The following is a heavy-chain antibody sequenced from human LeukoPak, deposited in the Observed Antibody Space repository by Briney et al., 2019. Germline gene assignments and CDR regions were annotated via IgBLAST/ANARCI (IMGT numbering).Heavy chain of an antibody. CDR3: AKDVYYYDSSVFDY. D-gene: IGHD3-22*01. CDR2: IYSGGST. V-gene: IGHV3-66*02. J-gene: IGHJ4*02. Sequence: GGSLRLSCAASGFAVRDNYMSWVRQAPGKGLEWVSVIYSGGSTYYADSVKGRFTISRDNSKNTLCLQMNSLRAEDTAVYYCAKDVYYYDSSVFDYWGQGTLVTVSS. CDR1: GFAVRDNY.